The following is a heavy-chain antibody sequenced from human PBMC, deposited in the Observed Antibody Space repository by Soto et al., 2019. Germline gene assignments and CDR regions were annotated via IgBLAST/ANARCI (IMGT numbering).Heavy chain of an antibody. Sequence: QITLKESGPTLVKPTQTLTLTCTFSGFSLKTNGAGVGWIRQPPGKALEWLALIYWDDEKRYSPSLKSRRTITKDTTKNQVVLTMTNTDPVDTATYYCAHRDPQSRYYWHGGWFDPWGQGTLVTVDS. J-gene: IGHJ5*02. CDR2: IYWDDEK. V-gene: IGHV2-5*02. D-gene: IGHD1-20*01. CDR3: AHRDPQSRYYWHGGWFDP. CDR1: GFSLKTNGAG.